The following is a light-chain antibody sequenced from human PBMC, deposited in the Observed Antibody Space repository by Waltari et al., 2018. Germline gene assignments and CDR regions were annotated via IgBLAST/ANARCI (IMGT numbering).Light chain of an antibody. CDR3: QQRSNWPPG. V-gene: IGKV3-11*01. Sequence: EIVLTQSPDTLSLSPGERATLYCRASQSVSSYLAWYQQKPGQAPRLLIYDASNRATGIPARFSGSGSGTDFTLTISSLEPEDFAVYYCQQRSNWPPGFGQGTKVEIK. CDR2: DAS. J-gene: IGKJ1*01. CDR1: QSVSSY.